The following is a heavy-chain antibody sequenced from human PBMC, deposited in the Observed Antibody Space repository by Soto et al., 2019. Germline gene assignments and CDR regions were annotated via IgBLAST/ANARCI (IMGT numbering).Heavy chain of an antibody. D-gene: IGHD6-19*01. CDR3: AKAWGQWLDPDQYYFDY. CDR2: ISGSGGST. V-gene: IGHV3-23*01. Sequence: HPGGSLRLSCAASGFTFSSYAMSWVRQAPGKGLEWVSAISGSGGSTYYADSVKGRFTISRDNSKNTLYLQMNSLRAEDTAVYYCAKAWGQWLDPDQYYFDYWGQGTLVTVSS. J-gene: IGHJ4*02. CDR1: GFTFSSYA.